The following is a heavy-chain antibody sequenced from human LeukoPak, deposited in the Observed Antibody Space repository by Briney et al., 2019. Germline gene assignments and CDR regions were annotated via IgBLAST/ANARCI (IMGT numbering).Heavy chain of an antibody. V-gene: IGHV1-3*01. Sequence: ASVKVSCKASGYTFTSYAMHWVRQAPGQRLEWMGWINAGNGNTKYSQKFQGRVTITRDTSASTGYMELSSLRSEDTAVYYCARDLLTLFDPWGQGTLVTVSS. CDR3: ARDLLTLFDP. J-gene: IGHJ5*02. CDR2: INAGNGNT. CDR1: GYTFTSYA. D-gene: IGHD2-15*01.